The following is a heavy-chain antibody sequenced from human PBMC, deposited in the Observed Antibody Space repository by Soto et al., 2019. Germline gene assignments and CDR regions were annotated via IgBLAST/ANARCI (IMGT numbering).Heavy chain of an antibody. CDR2: SSTYTGNT. V-gene: IGHV1-18*01. CDR3: ARDRLHTTSSITFDY. J-gene: IGHJ4*02. Sequence: QVQLVQSGAEVKKPGASVKVSCKASGYTFTTYAISWVRQAPGQGLEWMGWSSTYTGNTDYAQSLQGRVNMTTDTSTNTAYMELRSLRSDDTAVYYCARDRLHTTSSITFDYWGQGTLVTVSS. D-gene: IGHD2-21*01. CDR1: GYTFTTYA.